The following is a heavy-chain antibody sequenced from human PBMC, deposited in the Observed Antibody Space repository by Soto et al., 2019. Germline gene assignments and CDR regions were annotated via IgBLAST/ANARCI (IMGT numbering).Heavy chain of an antibody. CDR3: ARDYGAYSGDY. Sequence: QVQLVQSGAEVKKPGASVKVSCKASGYTFSSYDINWVRQATGQGLEWMGCMIHNSGKIGYAQKFQGRLTMTRNTFISIAYMELSMLRSEDTAVYYCARDYGAYSGDYWGHGTLVTVSS. CDR2: MIHNSGKI. J-gene: IGHJ4*01. V-gene: IGHV1-8*01. D-gene: IGHD4-17*01. CDR1: GYTFSSYD.